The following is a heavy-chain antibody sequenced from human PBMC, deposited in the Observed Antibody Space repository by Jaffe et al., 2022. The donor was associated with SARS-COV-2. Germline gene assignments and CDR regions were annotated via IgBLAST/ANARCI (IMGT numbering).Heavy chain of an antibody. D-gene: IGHD1-26*01. CDR2: ISYDGSNK. CDR1: GFTFSSYG. J-gene: IGHJ3*02. V-gene: IGHV3-30*18. CDR3: AKVGWELSTDDAFDI. Sequence: QVQLVESGGGVVQPGRSLRLSCAASGFTFSSYGMHWVRQAPGKGLEWVAVISYDGSNKYYADSVKGRFTISRDNSKNTLYLQMNSLRAEDTAVYYCAKVGWELSTDDAFDIWGQGTMVTVSS.